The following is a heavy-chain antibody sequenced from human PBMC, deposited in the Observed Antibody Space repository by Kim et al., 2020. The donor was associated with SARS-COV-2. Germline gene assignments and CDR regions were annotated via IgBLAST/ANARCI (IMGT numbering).Heavy chain of an antibody. CDR1: GGSISSSSYY. J-gene: IGHJ6*02. CDR2: IYYSGST. Sequence: SETLSLTCTVSGGSISSSSYYWGWIRQPPGKGLEWIGSIYYSGSTYYNPSLKSRVTISVDTSKNQFSLKLSSVTAADTAVNYCARLGPSGSYHYYYYGMDVWGQGTTVTVSS. CDR3: ARLGPSGSYHYYYYGMDV. D-gene: IGHD1-26*01. V-gene: IGHV4-39*01.